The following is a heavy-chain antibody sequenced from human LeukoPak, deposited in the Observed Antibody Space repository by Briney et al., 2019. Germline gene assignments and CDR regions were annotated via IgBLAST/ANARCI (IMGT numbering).Heavy chain of an antibody. CDR1: GYTFTSYG. CDR3: VRNVSYYGDAVDI. CDR2: IGVYNDNT. J-gene: IGHJ3*02. Sequence: GASVKVSCKASGYTFTSYGISWVRQAPGQGLEWMGWIGVYNDNTNYAQKLQGRVTMTTDTSTTTAYMELGSLRSDDTAVYYCVRNVSYYGDAVDIWGHGTMVTVSS. D-gene: IGHD3-3*01. V-gene: IGHV1-18*01.